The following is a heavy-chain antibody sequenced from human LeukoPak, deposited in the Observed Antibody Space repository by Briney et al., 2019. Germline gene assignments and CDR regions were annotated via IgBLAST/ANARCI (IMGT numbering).Heavy chain of an antibody. D-gene: IGHD3-3*01. V-gene: IGHV4-34*01. CDR1: GGSFSGYY. CDR2: INHSGST. J-gene: IGHJ4*02. CDR3: ARGRNVLRFLEWLLNQHYFDY. Sequence: SETLSLTCAVYGGSFSGYYWSWIRQSPGKGLEWIGEINHSGSTNYNPSLKSRITISVDTSKNQFSLKLSSVTAADTAVYYCARGRNVLRFLEWLLNQHYFDYWGQGTLVTVSS.